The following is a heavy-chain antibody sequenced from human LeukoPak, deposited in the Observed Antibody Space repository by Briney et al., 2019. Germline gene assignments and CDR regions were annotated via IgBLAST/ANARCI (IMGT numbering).Heavy chain of an antibody. V-gene: IGHV5-51*01. Sequence: RESLKISCKGSGYSFTSYWLGWARQMPGKGLECMGIIYPGDSDTRYSPSFQGQVTISADKSISTAYLQWSSLEASDTAMYYCARRLLGSSSLVDPWGQGTLVTVSS. D-gene: IGHD6-6*01. CDR1: GYSFTSYW. CDR3: ARRLLGSSSLVDP. CDR2: IYPGDSDT. J-gene: IGHJ5*02.